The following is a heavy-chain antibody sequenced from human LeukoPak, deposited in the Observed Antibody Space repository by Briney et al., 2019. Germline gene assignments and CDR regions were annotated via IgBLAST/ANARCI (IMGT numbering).Heavy chain of an antibody. D-gene: IGHD2-8*01. CDR2: ISAYNGNT. V-gene: IGHV1-18*01. CDR3: ARDQGGYCTNGVCYSVRYSSSWEIDY. J-gene: IGHJ4*02. Sequence: GASVKVSCKASGYTFTSNGISWVRQAPGQGLEWMGWISAYNGNTNYAQKLQGRVTMTTDTSTSTAYMELRSLRSDDTAVYYCARDQGGYCTNGVCYSVRYSSSWEIDYWGQGTLVTVSS. CDR1: GYTFTSNG.